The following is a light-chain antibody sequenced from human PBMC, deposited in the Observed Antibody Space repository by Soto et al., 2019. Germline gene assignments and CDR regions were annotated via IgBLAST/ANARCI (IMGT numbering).Light chain of an antibody. CDR1: SSDVGGHKY. J-gene: IGLJ2*01. Sequence: QSVLTQPASVSGSPGQSITISCTGTSSDVGGHKYVSWYQQHPDKAPKVLIFEVSNRPSGISNRFSGSKSGNTASLTISGLQAEDEADYYCSSYTSSTTSVVFGGGTKVTDL. CDR3: SSYTSSTTSVV. CDR2: EVS. V-gene: IGLV2-14*01.